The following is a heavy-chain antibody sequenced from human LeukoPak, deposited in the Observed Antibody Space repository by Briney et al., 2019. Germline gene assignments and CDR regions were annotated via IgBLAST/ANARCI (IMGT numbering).Heavy chain of an antibody. D-gene: IGHD6-6*01. CDR2: IYYSGST. J-gene: IGHJ6*03. Sequence: SETLSLTCTVSGGSISSYYWSWIRQPPGKGLEWIGNIYYSGSTNYNPSLKSRVTISVDTSKNQFSLKLSSVTAADTAVYYCARTAEYEYYMDVWGKGTTVTVSS. V-gene: IGHV4-59*01. CDR1: GGSISSYY. CDR3: ARTAEYEYYMDV.